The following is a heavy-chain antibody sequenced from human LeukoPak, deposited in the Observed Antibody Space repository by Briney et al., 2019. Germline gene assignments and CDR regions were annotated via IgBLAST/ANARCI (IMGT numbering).Heavy chain of an antibody. CDR3: ARDNYSISSDFVY. J-gene: IGHJ4*02. Sequence: ASVKVSCKASGGTFSSYAINWVRQAPGQGLEWMGWISAYNGNTNYAQKVQGRVTMTTDTSTSTAYMELRSLRSDDTAVYYCARDNYSISSDFVYWGQGTLVTVSS. V-gene: IGHV1-18*01. CDR1: GGTFSSYA. CDR2: ISAYNGNT. D-gene: IGHD6-6*01.